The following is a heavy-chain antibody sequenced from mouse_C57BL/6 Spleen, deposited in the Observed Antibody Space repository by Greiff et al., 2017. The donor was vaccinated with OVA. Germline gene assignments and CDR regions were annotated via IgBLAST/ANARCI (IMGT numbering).Heavy chain of an antibody. CDR1: GYTFTEYT. V-gene: IGHV1-62-2*01. D-gene: IGHD1-1*01. Sequence: QVQLQQSGAELVKPGASVKLSCKASGYTFTEYTIHWVQQRPGQGLEWIGWFYPGSGSIKYNEKFKDKATLTADKSSSTVYMELSRLTSEDSAVYLCARHERASYGSSPSFDYWGQGTTLTVSS. J-gene: IGHJ2*01. CDR2: FYPGSGSI. CDR3: ARHERASYGSSPSFDY.